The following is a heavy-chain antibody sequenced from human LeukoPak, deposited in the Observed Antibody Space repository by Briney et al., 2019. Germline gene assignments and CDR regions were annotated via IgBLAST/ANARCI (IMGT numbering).Heavy chain of an antibody. Sequence: SETLSLTCTVSGYSISSGYYWGWIRQPPGKGLEWIGSIYHSGSTYYNPSLKSRVTISLDTSKNQFSLKLSSVTAADTAVYYCARVVQSTDSSGFYLPEYFQHWGQGTLVTVSS. J-gene: IGHJ1*01. V-gene: IGHV4-38-2*02. D-gene: IGHD3-22*01. CDR3: ARVVQSTDSSGFYLPEYFQH. CDR1: GYSISSGYY. CDR2: IYHSGST.